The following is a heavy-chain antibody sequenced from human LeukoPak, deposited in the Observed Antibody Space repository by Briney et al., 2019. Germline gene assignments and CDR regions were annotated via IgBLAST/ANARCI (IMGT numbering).Heavy chain of an antibody. D-gene: IGHD6-19*01. CDR1: GGSISSHY. V-gene: IGHV4-59*11. CDR2: IYYSGST. J-gene: IGHJ4*02. CDR3: ARDNSSSGWPEYYFDY. Sequence: PSETLSLTCTVSGGSISSHYWSWIRQPPGKGLEWIGYIYYSGSTNYNSSLKSRVTISVDTSKNQFSLKLSSVTAADTAVYYCARDNSSSGWPEYYFDYWGQGTLVTVSS.